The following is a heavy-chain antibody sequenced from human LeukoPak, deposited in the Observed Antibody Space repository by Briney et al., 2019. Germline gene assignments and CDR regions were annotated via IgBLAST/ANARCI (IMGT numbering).Heavy chain of an antibody. J-gene: IGHJ3*02. D-gene: IGHD3-22*01. CDR2: IIPFFNTP. CDR1: GYTFTSNY. CDR3: ARPTTYYYDSSTYYYDAFDI. Sequence: SVKVSCKAFGYTFTSNYMHWVRQAPGQGLEWMGGIIPFFNTPHYAQNFQGRVTITADKSTSTAYMELSSLRSEDTAVYYCARPTTYYYDSSTYYYDAFDIWGLGTLVTVSS. V-gene: IGHV1-69*06.